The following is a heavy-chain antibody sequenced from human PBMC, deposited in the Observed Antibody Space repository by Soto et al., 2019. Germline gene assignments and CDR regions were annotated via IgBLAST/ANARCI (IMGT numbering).Heavy chain of an antibody. J-gene: IGHJ6*02. CDR2: IRSKANSYAT. CDR1: GFTFSGSA. D-gene: IGHD3-10*01. V-gene: IGHV3-73*01. Sequence: GGSLRLSCAASGFTFSGSAMHWVRQASGKGLEWVGRIRSKANSYATAYAASVKGRFTISRDDSKNTAYLQMNSLKTEDTAVYYCTSLPAVLWFGESNYGMDVWGQGTTVTVSS. CDR3: TSLPAVLWFGESNYGMDV.